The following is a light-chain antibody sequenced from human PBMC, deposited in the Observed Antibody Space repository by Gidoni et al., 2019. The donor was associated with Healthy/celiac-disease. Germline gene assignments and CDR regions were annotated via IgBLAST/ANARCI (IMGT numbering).Light chain of an antibody. CDR2: EVS. CDR3: SSYTSSSTPGYV. V-gene: IGLV2-14*01. CDR1: SSDVGGYNY. Sequence: QSALTQPASVSGSPGQSITISCTGTSSDVGGYNYVSWYQQHPGKAPKLLIYEVSNRPSGVSKRFSGSKSGNTASLTISGLQAEDEADYYCSSYTSSSTPGYVFGTGTKVTVL. J-gene: IGLJ1*01.